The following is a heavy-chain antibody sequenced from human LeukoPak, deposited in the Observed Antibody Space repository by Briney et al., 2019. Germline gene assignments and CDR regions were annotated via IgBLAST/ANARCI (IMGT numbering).Heavy chain of an antibody. Sequence: PETLSLTCTVSGGSISSSSYYWGWIRQPPGKGLEWIGSIYYSGSTYYNPSLKSRVTISVDTSKNQFSLKLSSVTAADTAVYYCAREGYYDSSGYYWVDYWGQGTLVTVSS. D-gene: IGHD3-22*01. CDR1: GGSISSSSYY. CDR2: IYYSGST. V-gene: IGHV4-39*07. J-gene: IGHJ4*02. CDR3: AREGYYDSSGYYWVDY.